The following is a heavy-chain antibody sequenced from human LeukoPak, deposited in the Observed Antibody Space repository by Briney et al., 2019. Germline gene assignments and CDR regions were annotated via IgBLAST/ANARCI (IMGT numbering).Heavy chain of an antibody. CDR3: ARVRASIAAAGTGYFDL. CDR1: GYTFTSYG. D-gene: IGHD6-13*01. J-gene: IGHJ2*01. Sequence: ASVKVSCKVSGYTFTSYGISWVRQAPGQGLEWMGWISAYNGNTNYAQKLQGRVTMTTDTSTSTAYMELRSLRSDDTAVYYCARVRASIAAAGTGYFDLWGRGTLVTVSS. CDR2: ISAYNGNT. V-gene: IGHV1-18*01.